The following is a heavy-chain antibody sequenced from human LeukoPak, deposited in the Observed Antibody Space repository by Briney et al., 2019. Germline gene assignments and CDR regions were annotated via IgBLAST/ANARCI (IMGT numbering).Heavy chain of an antibody. J-gene: IGHJ4*02. Sequence: GRSLRLSCAASAFTFSNYAMHWVRQAPGKGLEWVAVISYDGSNKYYADSVKGRFTISRDNSKNTLYLQMNSLRAEDTAVYYCARLAQPPSYFDYWGQGTLVTVSS. CDR3: ARLAQPPSYFDY. D-gene: IGHD2-2*01. CDR1: AFTFSNYA. CDR2: ISYDGSNK. V-gene: IGHV3-30-3*01.